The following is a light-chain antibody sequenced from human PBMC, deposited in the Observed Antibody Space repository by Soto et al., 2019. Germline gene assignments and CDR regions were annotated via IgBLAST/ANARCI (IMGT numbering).Light chain of an antibody. Sequence: DIQMTQSPSTLSASVGDRVTITCRASQSISRWLGKYQHKPGKAPNLLIYKASTLQSGVPSRFSGSGYGSEVTLTISSLQPEDFATRYCHQYGRDSNTFGGVTKVE. CDR2: KAS. J-gene: IGKJ4*01. CDR3: HQYGRDSNT. V-gene: IGKV1-5*03. CDR1: QSISRW.